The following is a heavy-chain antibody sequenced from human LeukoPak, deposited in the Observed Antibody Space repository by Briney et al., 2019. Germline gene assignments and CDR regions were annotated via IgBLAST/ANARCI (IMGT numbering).Heavy chain of an antibody. CDR2: INPIFGTV. D-gene: IGHD2-2*01. CDR1: GGTFNSYA. V-gene: IGHV1-69*13. J-gene: IGHJ6*04. CDR3: ASVVPAAGFYYYYGMDV. Sequence: SVKVSCKASGGTFNSYAITWVRQAPGQGLEWMGGINPIFGTVNYAQKFQGRVTITADESTGTAYMELSGLRSEDTAVYYCASVVPAAGFYYYYGMDVWGKGTTVTVSS.